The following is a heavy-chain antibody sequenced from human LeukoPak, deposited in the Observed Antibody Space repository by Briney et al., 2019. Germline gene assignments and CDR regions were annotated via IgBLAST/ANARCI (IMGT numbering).Heavy chain of an antibody. CDR1: GGTFSSYA. J-gene: IGHJ4*02. D-gene: IGHD3-10*01. V-gene: IGHV1-69*13. Sequence: SVKVSCKASGGTFSSYAISWVRQAPGQGLEWMGVIIPIFGTANYAQKFQGRVTITAAESTSTAYMELSSMRSEDTVVYYCARELGGSGSYSDDYWSQGTLVTVSS. CDR3: ARELGGSGSYSDDY. CDR2: IIPIFGTA.